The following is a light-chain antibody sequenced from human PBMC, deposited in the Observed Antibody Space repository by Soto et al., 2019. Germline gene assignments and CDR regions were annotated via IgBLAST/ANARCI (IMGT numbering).Light chain of an antibody. CDR1: QGVSSN. CDR2: GAS. J-gene: IGKJ3*01. CDR3: QQYDNWPFT. Sequence: EIVMTQSPATLSVSPGERATLSCMARQGVSSNLAWYQQKPGQAPRLLIYGASTRATTFPARFSGSGSGTDFTLTISSLQSEDFAVYYCQQYDNWPFTFGPGTKVDI. V-gene: IGKV3-15*01.